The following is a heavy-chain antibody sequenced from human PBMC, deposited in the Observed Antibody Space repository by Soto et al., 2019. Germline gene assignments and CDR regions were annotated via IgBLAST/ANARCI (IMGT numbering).Heavy chain of an antibody. CDR3: ARGVGSSWFDP. CDR2: INPGSGGT. V-gene: IGHV1-2*02. CDR1: GYTFSDRN. Sequence: ASVKVSCKASGYTFSDRNMHWVRQAPGQGLEWMAWINPGSGGTDYAQKFQGRVTMTRDTSISTAYMELSSLTSDDTAVYYCARGVGSSWFDPWGQGTLVTVSS. J-gene: IGHJ5*02. D-gene: IGHD6-25*01.